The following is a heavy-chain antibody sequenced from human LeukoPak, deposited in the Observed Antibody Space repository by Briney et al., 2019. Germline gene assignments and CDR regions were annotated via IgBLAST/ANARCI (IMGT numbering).Heavy chain of an antibody. V-gene: IGHV3-74*01. Sequence: GGSLRLSCAASGFIFSSFWMHWVRQAPGKGLVWVSRINSDGSSTIYADSVKGRFTISRDNAKNSLYLQMNSLRAEDTAVYYCAREISYDFWSGPYGMDVWGQGTTVTVSS. CDR1: GFIFSSFW. J-gene: IGHJ6*02. CDR3: AREISYDFWSGPYGMDV. CDR2: INSDGSST. D-gene: IGHD3-3*01.